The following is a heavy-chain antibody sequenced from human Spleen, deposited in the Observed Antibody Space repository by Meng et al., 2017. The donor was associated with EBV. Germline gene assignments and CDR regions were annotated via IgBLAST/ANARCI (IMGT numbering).Heavy chain of an antibody. CDR1: GFSLSTSGVG. V-gene: IGHV2-5*02. Sequence: QIPLKASGLTQMKPTQTRPLTCTFFGFSLSTSGVGVGWIRQPPGKALEWLAFIYWDDGKHYSPSVKTRLTITKDTSKNQVVLTVTNMDPVDTATYYCAHSQWLRYFDYWGQGILVTVSS. CDR3: AHSQWLRYFDY. D-gene: IGHD3-9*01. CDR2: IYWDDGK. J-gene: IGHJ4*02.